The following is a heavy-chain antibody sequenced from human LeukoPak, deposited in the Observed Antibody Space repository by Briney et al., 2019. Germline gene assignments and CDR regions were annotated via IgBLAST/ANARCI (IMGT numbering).Heavy chain of an antibody. CDR1: GFTFSSYA. Sequence: GESLRLSCAASGFTFSSYAMSWVRQAPGKGLEWVAVISYDGSNKYYADSVRGRFTISRDNSKNTLYLQMNSLRAEDTAVYYCTGGYFGIRGKIDYWGQGTLVTVSS. D-gene: IGHD3-9*01. CDR3: TGGYFGIRGKIDY. CDR2: ISYDGSNK. J-gene: IGHJ4*02. V-gene: IGHV3-30-3*01.